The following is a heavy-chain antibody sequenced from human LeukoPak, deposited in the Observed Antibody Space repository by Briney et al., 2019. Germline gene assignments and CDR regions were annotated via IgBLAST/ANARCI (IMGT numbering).Heavy chain of an antibody. J-gene: IGHJ4*02. CDR2: IRYGGNSR. Sequence: GGSLRLSCAASGFAFSSFAMHWVRQAPGKGLEWVAFIRYGGNSRYFADSVKGRFTISRDNSKDTMYLQMNSLRAEDTAVYYCAKGATGTFFDYWGQGTLVTVSS. CDR3: AKGATGTFFDY. CDR1: GFAFSSFA. V-gene: IGHV3-30*02. D-gene: IGHD1-1*01.